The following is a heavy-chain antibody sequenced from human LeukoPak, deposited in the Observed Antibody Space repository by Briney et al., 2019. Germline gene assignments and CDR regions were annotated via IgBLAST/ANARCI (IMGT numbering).Heavy chain of an antibody. CDR2: IYYSGST. J-gene: IGHJ4*02. Sequence: SETLSLTCTVSGGSISSYYWGWIRQPPGKGLEWIGSIYYSGSTYYNPSLKSRVTISVDTSKNQFSLKLSSVTAADTAVYYCARGPLWFGDKFDYWGQGTLVTVSS. V-gene: IGHV4-39*07. D-gene: IGHD3-10*01. CDR3: ARGPLWFGDKFDY. CDR1: GGSISSYY.